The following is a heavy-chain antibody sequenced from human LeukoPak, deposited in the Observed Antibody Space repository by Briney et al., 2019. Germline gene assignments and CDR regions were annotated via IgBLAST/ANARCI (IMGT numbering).Heavy chain of an antibody. CDR1: GYSFTSYW. V-gene: IGHV5-51*01. CDR2: IYPGDSDT. Sequence: GESLKISCKGSGYSFTSYWIGWVRQMPGKGLEWMGIIYPGDSDTRYSPSFQGQVTISADKSISTAYLQWSSLKASDTAMYYCAKEGYSRGYYSYYYMDVWGKGTTVTVSS. J-gene: IGHJ6*03. D-gene: IGHD6-13*01. CDR3: AKEGYSRGYYSYYYMDV.